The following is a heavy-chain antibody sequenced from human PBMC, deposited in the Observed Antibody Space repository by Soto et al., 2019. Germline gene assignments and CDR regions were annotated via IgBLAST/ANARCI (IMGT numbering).Heavy chain of an antibody. D-gene: IGHD2-15*01. CDR3: ARGLYGGSSLYFHH. V-gene: IGHV4-34*01. CDR1: GVSFSGYF. Sequence: QVQLQQWGAGLLKPSETLSLTCAAHGVSFSGYFWTWIRQPPGKGLEWIGEINHGGTTNYNPSLKSRVTISVDTPKYQLSLKLTSVTAADTAVYYCARGLYGGSSLYFHHWGQGTLVTVSS. CDR2: INHGGTT. J-gene: IGHJ1*01.